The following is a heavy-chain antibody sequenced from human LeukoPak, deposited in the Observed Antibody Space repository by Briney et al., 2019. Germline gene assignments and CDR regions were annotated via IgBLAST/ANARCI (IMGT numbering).Heavy chain of an antibody. J-gene: IGHJ4*01. D-gene: IGHD4-11*01. Sequence: PGRSLRLSCAASVFTFSHHGMHWVPHAPRKGLEWLAVILSHGSNRFYAGPVKGRFTISRDNSRNTVFLKMNSLRAEDTAMSYCARDAQRGFDYSNSLRYWGHGTLVTVSS. CDR3: ARDAQRGFDYSNSLRY. CDR2: ILSHGSNR. V-gene: IGHV3-30*12. CDR1: VFTFSHHG.